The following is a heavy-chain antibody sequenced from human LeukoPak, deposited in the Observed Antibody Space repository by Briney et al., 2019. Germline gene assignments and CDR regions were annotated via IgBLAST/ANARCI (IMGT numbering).Heavy chain of an antibody. CDR1: GFSLPTSGVG. Sequence: SGPTLVKPTQTLTLTCTFSGFSLPTSGVGVGWIRQPPGKALEWLAVIYWDDDKRYSPSVENRLTITKDTSKNQVVLTMTNMDPVDTATYYCAHRLVGFTGSYYQSYFDFWGQGTLVTVSS. D-gene: IGHD1-26*01. J-gene: IGHJ4*02. V-gene: IGHV2-5*02. CDR3: AHRLVGFTGSYYQSYFDF. CDR2: IYWDDDK.